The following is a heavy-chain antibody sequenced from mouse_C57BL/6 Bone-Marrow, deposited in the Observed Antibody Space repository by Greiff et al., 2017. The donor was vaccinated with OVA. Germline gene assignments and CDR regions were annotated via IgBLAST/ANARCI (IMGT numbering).Heavy chain of an antibody. CDR3: VYYGSSYEDYAMDY. CDR1: GFSFNTYA. D-gene: IGHD1-1*01. CDR2: IRSKSNNYAT. V-gene: IGHV10-1*01. J-gene: IGHJ4*01. Sequence: EVQLVESGGGLVQPKGSLKLSCAASGFSFNTYAMNWFRQAPGKGLEWVARIRSKSNNYATYYADSVKDRFTISRDDSESMLYLQMNNLKTEDTAMYYCVYYGSSYEDYAMDYWGQGTSVTVSS.